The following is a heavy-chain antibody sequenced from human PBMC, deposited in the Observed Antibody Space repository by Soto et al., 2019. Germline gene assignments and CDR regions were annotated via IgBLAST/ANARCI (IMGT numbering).Heavy chain of an antibody. D-gene: IGHD4-4*01. Sequence: VGSLRRSCAVSGCSCSDYEMNWVRQAPGKGLEWVSYISHSGIVINYADSVQGRFNISRDNANDSLYLQMNGLRAEDTAVYYCARDRGSSNSNFYYYAMDACGQGTTVTLSS. V-gene: IGHV3-48*03. CDR1: GCSCSDYE. J-gene: IGHJ6*02. CDR2: ISHSGIVI. CDR3: ARDRGSSNSNFYYYAMDA.